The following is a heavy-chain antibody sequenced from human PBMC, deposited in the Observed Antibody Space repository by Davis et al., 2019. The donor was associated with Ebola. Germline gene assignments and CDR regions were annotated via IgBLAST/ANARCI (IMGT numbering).Heavy chain of an antibody. D-gene: IGHD5-12*01. V-gene: IGHV4-39*01. CDR3: ARRSALEYSGYESWFDP. J-gene: IGHJ5*02. CDR1: GGSISSSSYY. CDR2: IYYSGST. Sequence: PSETLSLTCTVSGGSISSSSYYWGWIRQPPGKGLEWIGSIYYSGSTYYNPSLKSRVTISVATSKNQFSLKLSSVTAADTAVYYCARRSALEYSGYESWFDPWGQGTLVTVSS.